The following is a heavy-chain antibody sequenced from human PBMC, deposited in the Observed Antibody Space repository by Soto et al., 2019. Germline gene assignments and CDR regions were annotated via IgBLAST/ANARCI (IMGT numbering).Heavy chain of an antibody. CDR2: INHSGST. V-gene: IGHV4-34*01. Sequence: SETLSLTCAVYGGSFSGYYWSWIRQPPGKGLEWIGEINHSGSTNYSPSLKSRVTISVDTSKNQFSLKLSSVTAADTAVYYCARVAPPIFGVVIRSRYGMDVWGQGTTVTVSS. CDR1: GGSFSGYY. J-gene: IGHJ6*02. CDR3: ARVAPPIFGVVIRSRYGMDV. D-gene: IGHD3-3*01.